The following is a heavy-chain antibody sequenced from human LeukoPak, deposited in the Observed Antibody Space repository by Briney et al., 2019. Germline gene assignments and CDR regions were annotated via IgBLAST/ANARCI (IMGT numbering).Heavy chain of an antibody. J-gene: IGHJ6*03. CDR1: GFSFSTYW. V-gene: IGHV3-7*01. CDR2: IRQDGSEK. CDR3: AGGGYDSGGYYRPTYYYYYMDV. D-gene: IGHD3-22*01. Sequence: GGSLRLSCETSGFSFSTYWMSWVRQAPGKGLEWVANIRQDGSEKYYVDSVKGRFTIFRDNAKNSLYLQINSLRAEDTAVYYCAGGGYDSGGYYRPTYYYYYMDVWGKGTTVTVSS.